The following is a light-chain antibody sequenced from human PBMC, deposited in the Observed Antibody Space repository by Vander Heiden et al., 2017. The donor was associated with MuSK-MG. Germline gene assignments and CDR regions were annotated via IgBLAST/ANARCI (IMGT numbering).Light chain of an antibody. J-gene: IGKJ1*01. CDR2: AAS. V-gene: IGKV1-8*01. Sequence: AIRMTQSPSSFSASTGDRVTLTCRASQGISSYLAWYQQKPGTAPKLLIYAASTLQSGVPSRFSGSGSGTDFTLKISCLQSEDFANYYCQQYYRSPPTFGLGTQVEI. CDR1: QGISSY. CDR3: QQYYRSPPT.